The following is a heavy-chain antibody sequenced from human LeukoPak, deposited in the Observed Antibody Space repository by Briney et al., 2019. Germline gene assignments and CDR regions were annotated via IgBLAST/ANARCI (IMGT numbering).Heavy chain of an antibody. CDR1: GFTFSDCA. V-gene: IGHV3-30*03. J-gene: IGHJ4*02. D-gene: IGHD5-12*01. Sequence: PGGSLRLSCAASGFTFSDCAMHWVRQAPGQGLEWLAHISYDGSNTYYADSVKGRFTISRDNSMNTLYLQMNSLRAEDTAVYYCARLGGYNGYDPSREFWGQGTLVTVSS. CDR3: ARLGGYNGYDPSREF. CDR2: ISYDGSNT.